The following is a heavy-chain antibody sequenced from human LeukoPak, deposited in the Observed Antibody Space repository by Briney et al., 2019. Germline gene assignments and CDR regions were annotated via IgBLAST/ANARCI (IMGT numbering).Heavy chain of an antibody. V-gene: IGHV3-21*01. Sequence: PGGSLRLSCAASEFAFSDYNMNWVRQAPGKGLEWVSSISSSSSYIYYADSVKGRFTISRDNAKNSLYLQMNSLRAEDTAVYYCARDVEAGYFDYWGQGTLVTVSS. CDR1: EFAFSDYN. CDR3: ARDVEAGYFDY. CDR2: ISSSSSYI. J-gene: IGHJ4*02.